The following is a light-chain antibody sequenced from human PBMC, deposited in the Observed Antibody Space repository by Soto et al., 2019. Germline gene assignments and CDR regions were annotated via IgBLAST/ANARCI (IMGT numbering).Light chain of an antibody. CDR3: QQYSSSSEWT. CDR2: DAS. V-gene: IGKV1-5*01. J-gene: IGKJ1*01. Sequence: DIQLTQSRSTLSASVGERVPITCRASQSISSWLAWYQQKPGKAPKLLIYDASSLESGVPSRFSGSGSGTEFTLTISSLQPDDFATYYCQQYSSSSEWTFGQGTKVDI. CDR1: QSISSW.